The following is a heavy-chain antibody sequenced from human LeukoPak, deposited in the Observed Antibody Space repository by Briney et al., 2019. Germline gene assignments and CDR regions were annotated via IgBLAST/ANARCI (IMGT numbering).Heavy chain of an antibody. CDR2: VFCSRTT. V-gene: IGHV4-39*02. D-gene: IGHD4-23*01. J-gene: IGHJ4*02. CDR1: GGATSSSNYY. Sequence: SETLSLTCTVSGGATSSSNYYWAWIRQPPGKGLEWLGSVFCSRTTHSTPSLKSRVTIAIATSQYHFSLNSVSVAAAAMYVYSWARLSSYGGHSGDGYWGQGTLVTVSS. CDR3: ARLSSYGGHSGDGY.